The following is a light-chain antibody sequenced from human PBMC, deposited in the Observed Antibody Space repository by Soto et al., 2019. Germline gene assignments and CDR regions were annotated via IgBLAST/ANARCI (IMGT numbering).Light chain of an antibody. CDR2: EVS. CDR1: SSDVGDYNY. V-gene: IGLV2-14*01. Sequence: QSALTQPASVSGSPGQSITISCTGTSSDVGDYNYVSWYQQHPGKAPKLMIYEVSHRLSGVSNRFSGSKSGYTASLTISGLQDEDEADYYCSSYISNSIVLFGGGTQLTVL. J-gene: IGLJ2*01. CDR3: SSYISNSIVL.